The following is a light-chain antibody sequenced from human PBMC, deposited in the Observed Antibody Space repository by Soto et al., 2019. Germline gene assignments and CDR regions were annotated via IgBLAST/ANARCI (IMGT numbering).Light chain of an antibody. Sequence: EIVLTQSTATLSVSPGERATLSCRASQSISSLLAWYQQKPGQAPRLLIYSASTRATGIPARFSGSGSGADLTLTISSLQSEDFAVYYCQQYYDWPITFGQGTRLEI. CDR3: QQYYDWPIT. CDR2: SAS. CDR1: QSISSL. V-gene: IGKV3-15*01. J-gene: IGKJ5*01.